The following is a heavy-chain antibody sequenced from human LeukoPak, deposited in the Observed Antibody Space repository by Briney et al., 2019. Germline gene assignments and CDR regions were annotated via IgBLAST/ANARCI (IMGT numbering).Heavy chain of an antibody. Sequence: SVKVSCKASGGTFSSYAISWVRQAPGQGREWMGRIIPIFGTANYAQKFQGRVTITTDESTSTAYMELSRLRSEDTAVYYCARDVSDDFWSGYELWGQGTLVTVSS. CDR3: ARDVSDDFWSGYEL. V-gene: IGHV1-69*05. CDR1: GGTFSSYA. J-gene: IGHJ4*02. D-gene: IGHD3-3*01. CDR2: IIPIFGTA.